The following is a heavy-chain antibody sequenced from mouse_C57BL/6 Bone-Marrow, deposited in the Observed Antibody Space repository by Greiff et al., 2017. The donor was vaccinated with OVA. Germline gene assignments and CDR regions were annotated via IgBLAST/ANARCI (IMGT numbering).Heavy chain of an antibody. CDR1: GYTFTGYW. CDR2: ILPGSGST. Sequence: VQLQESGAELMKPGASVKLSCKATGYTFTGYWIEWVKQRPGHGLEWIGAILPGSGSTNYNEKFKGKATFTADTSSNTAYIKLSSLTTKDSAIYYCARGEYYGSSDAFYYAMDYWGQGTSVTVSS. CDR3: ARGEYYGSSDAFYYAMDY. J-gene: IGHJ4*01. D-gene: IGHD1-1*01. V-gene: IGHV1-9*01.